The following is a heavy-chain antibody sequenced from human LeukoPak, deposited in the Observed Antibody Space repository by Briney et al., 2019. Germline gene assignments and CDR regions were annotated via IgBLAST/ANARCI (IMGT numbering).Heavy chain of an antibody. CDR1: GFTFSSYA. J-gene: IGHJ4*02. D-gene: IGHD5-12*01. V-gene: IGHV3-30-3*01. CDR3: ARGTNSGYDIPADY. CDR2: ISYDGSNK. Sequence: GGSLRLSCAASGFTFSSYAMHWVRQAPGKGLEWVAVISYDGSNKYYADSVKGRFTISRDNSKNTLYLQMNSLRAEDTAVYYCARGTNSGYDIPADYWGQGTLVTVSS.